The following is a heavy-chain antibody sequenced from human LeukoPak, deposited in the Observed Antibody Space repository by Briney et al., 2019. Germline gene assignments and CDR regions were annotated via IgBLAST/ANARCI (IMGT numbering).Heavy chain of an antibody. CDR2: INPNSGGT. CDR3: AREVDYYDSSDYFPLGY. CDR1: GYTFTGYY. J-gene: IGHJ4*02. Sequence: ASVKVSCKASGYTFTGYYMHWVRQAPGQGLEWMGWINPNSGGTNYAQKFQGRVTMTRDTSISTAYMELSRLKSDDTAVYYCAREVDYYDSSDYFPLGYWGRGTLVTVSS. V-gene: IGHV1-2*02. D-gene: IGHD3-22*01.